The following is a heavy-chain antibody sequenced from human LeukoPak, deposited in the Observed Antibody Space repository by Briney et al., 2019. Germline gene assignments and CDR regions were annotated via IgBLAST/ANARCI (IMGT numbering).Heavy chain of an antibody. J-gene: IGHJ4*02. V-gene: IGHV1-2*02. D-gene: IGHD5-12*01. Sequence: ASVKVSCKASGYTFASYGISWVRQAPGQGLEWMGWINPNSGGTKYAQKFQGRVTMTRDTSISTAYMELSRLRSDDTAVYYCARELAVDVGFFDYWGQGTLVTVSS. CDR1: GYTFASYG. CDR2: INPNSGGT. CDR3: ARELAVDVGFFDY.